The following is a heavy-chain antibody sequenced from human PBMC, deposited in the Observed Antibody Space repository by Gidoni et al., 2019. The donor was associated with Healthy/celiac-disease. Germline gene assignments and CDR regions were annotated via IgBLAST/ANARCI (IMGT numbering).Heavy chain of an antibody. D-gene: IGHD2-15*01. CDR3: ARSVVAAHRYYYMDV. J-gene: IGHJ6*03. Sequence: QLQLQESGPGLVKPSETLSLPCTVSAGSISSSSYYWGWIRQPPGKGLEWIGSIYYSGSTYYNPALKSRVTISVDTSKNQFSLKLSSVTAADTAVYYCARSVVAAHRYYYMDVWGKGTTVTVSS. CDR2: IYYSGST. CDR1: AGSISSSSYY. V-gene: IGHV4-39*01.